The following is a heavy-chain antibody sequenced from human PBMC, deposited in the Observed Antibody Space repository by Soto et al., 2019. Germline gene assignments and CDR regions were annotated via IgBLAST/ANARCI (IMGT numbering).Heavy chain of an antibody. CDR2: VSPDSGNA. CDR1: GYTFTDYD. V-gene: IGHV1-8*01. Sequence: QVQVVQSRAEVKKPGASVKVSCKTSGYTFTDYDINWXRQAPGQGLEWMGWVSPDSGNAGYAPQFQGRVXXXXXXXXXXXXXXXXXXXXXXXXXXXXXXTTGYWGQGTMVTVSS. J-gene: IGHJ4*02. CDR3: XXTTGY. D-gene: IGHD1-1*01.